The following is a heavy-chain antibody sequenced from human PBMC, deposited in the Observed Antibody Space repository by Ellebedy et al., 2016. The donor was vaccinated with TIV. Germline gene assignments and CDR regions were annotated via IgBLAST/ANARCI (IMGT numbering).Heavy chain of an antibody. CDR1: GGSFSTHA. D-gene: IGHD4-17*01. V-gene: IGHV1-69*13. Sequence: ASVKVSXKAAGGSFSTHAMNWVRQAPGQGLEWIGGIIPIFGTANYAQKFQGGVTITADESTNTGNMEMSSLRSEDTAVYYCATADNKYGDYVFSMDVWGQGTTVTVSS. J-gene: IGHJ6*02. CDR2: IIPIFGTA. CDR3: ATADNKYGDYVFSMDV.